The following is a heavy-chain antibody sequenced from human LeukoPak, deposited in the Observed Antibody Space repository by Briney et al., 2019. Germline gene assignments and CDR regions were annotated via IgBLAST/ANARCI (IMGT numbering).Heavy chain of an antibody. Sequence: ASVKVSCKASGYTFTSYYIHWVRQAHGQGLEWMGVFNPNTDRPTYAQKFQGRVTMTSDTSTNTVYMEFSSLRSEDTAVYYCARGGYYYDSGSYYNHFDYWGQGTLVTVSS. CDR2: FNPNTDRP. D-gene: IGHD3-10*01. J-gene: IGHJ4*02. CDR3: ARGGYYYDSGSYYNHFDY. CDR1: GYTFTSYY. V-gene: IGHV1-46*01.